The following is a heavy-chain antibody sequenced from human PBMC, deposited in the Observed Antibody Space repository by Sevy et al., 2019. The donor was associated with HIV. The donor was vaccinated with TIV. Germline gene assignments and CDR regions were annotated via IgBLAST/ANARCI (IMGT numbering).Heavy chain of an antibody. V-gene: IGHV3-7*03. CDR1: GFTFNSYW. Sequence: GGSLRLSCAASGFTFNSYWMSWLRQAPGKGREWVAKIKQDGSEKNYVDSVKGRFTNSRDKAKNSLYLEMNSLRAEDTAVYYCARGYDYFDYWGQGTLVTVSS. CDR2: IKQDGSEK. D-gene: IGHD1-1*01. CDR3: ARGYDYFDY. J-gene: IGHJ4*02.